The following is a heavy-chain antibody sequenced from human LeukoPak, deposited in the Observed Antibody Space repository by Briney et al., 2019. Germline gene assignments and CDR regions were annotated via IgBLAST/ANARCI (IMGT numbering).Heavy chain of an antibody. V-gene: IGHV3-33*08. Sequence: PGRSLRLSCAASGFTFSSYAMHWVRQAPGKGLEWVAVIWYDGSNKYYADSVKGRFTISRDNSKNTLYLQMNSLRAEDTAVYYCARDRTATREGFDYWGQGTLVTVSS. CDR3: ARDRTATREGFDY. J-gene: IGHJ4*02. CDR2: IWYDGSNK. D-gene: IGHD2-15*01. CDR1: GFTFSSYA.